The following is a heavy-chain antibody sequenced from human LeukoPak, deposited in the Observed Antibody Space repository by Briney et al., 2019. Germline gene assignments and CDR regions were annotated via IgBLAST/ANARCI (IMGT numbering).Heavy chain of an antibody. CDR1: GGSFSGYY. CDR2: INHSGST. D-gene: IGHD2-15*01. V-gene: IGHV4-34*01. Sequence: SETLSLTCAVYGGSFSGYYWSWIRQPPGKGLEWIGEINHSGSTNYNPSLKSRVTISVDTSKNQFSLKLSSVTAADTAVYYCARGLHYWGQGTLVTGSS. J-gene: IGHJ4*02. CDR3: ARGLHY.